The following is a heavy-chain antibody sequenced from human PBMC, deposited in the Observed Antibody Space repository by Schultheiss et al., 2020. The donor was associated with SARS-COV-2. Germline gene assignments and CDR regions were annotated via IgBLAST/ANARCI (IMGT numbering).Heavy chain of an antibody. CDR2: IYSGDST. Sequence: GGSLRLSCAASGFTVSSNYMSWVRQAPGKGLEWVSVIYSGDSTYYADSVKGRFTISTDISKNTLYLQMNSLRAEDTAVYYCRAELRDYLYYFDYWGQGTLVTVSS. V-gene: IGHV3-66*02. CDR1: GFTVSSNY. J-gene: IGHJ4*02. CDR3: RAELRDYLYYFDY. D-gene: IGHD4-17*01.